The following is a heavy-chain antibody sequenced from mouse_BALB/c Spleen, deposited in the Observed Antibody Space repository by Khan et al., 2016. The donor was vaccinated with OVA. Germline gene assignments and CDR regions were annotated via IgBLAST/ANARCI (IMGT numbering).Heavy chain of an antibody. Sequence: QVQLKQSGPELVKPGASVKMSCKASGYTFTYYVITWVKQRTGQGLEWIGEIYPGSDNAYYNERFKGKATLTADKSSNTTHMQLSSLTSEGSAVYFCARGDGYYVYFDYWGQGTTLTVSS. CDR2: IYPGSDNA. CDR3: ARGDGYYVYFDY. J-gene: IGHJ2*01. V-gene: IGHV1-77*01. CDR1: GYTFTYYV. D-gene: IGHD2-3*01.